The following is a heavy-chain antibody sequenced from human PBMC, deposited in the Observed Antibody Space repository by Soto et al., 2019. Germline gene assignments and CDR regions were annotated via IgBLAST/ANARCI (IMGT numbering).Heavy chain of an antibody. V-gene: IGHV5-51*01. CDR1: GYSFTTYW. Sequence: VVPLKIFSKGSGYSFTTYWIGWVRQLPGKGLEWMGILYPGDSDTRYSPSFQGQVSISADNSISTAYLQWCSLKASDTAMDPCAGASWKFVDPNHFCLWGRLNLGAV. CDR3: AGASWKFVDPNHFCL. J-gene: IGHJ1*01. CDR2: LYPGDSDT. D-gene: IGHD2-21*01.